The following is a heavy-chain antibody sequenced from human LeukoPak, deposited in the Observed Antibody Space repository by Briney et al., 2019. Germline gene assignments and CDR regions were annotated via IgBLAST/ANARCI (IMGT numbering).Heavy chain of an antibody. J-gene: IGHJ4*02. CDR3: ARLHGSGSFLFDY. CDR2: IYHSGST. V-gene: IGHV4-4*02. D-gene: IGHD3-10*01. CDR1: GGSISSSNW. Sequence: SGTLSLTCAVSGGSISSSNWWSWVRQPPGKGLEWIGEIYHSGSTNYNPSLKSRVTISVDKSKNQFSLKLSSVTAADTAVYYCARLHGSGSFLFDYWGQGTLVTVSS.